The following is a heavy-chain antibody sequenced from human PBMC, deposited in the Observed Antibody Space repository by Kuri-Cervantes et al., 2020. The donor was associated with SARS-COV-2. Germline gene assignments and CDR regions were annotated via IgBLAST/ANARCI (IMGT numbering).Heavy chain of an antibody. D-gene: IGHD6-25*01. CDR2: ISSSSSYT. J-gene: IGHJ3*02. CDR1: GFILSDHY. V-gene: IGHV3-11*05. Sequence: GGSLRLSCAASGFILSDHYMDWVRQAPGKGLEWVSYISSSSSYTNYADSVKGRFTISRDNAKNSLYLQMNSLRAEDTAVYYCARDAARAAFDIWGQGTMVTVSS. CDR3: ARDAARAAFDI.